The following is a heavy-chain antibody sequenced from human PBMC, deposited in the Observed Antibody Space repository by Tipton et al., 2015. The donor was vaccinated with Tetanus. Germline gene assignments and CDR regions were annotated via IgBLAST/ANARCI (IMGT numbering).Heavy chain of an antibody. CDR2: ISGSGGSK. J-gene: IGHJ6*02. V-gene: IGHV3-23*01. D-gene: IGHD2-2*01. CDR3: AKSHVGMPSDYYYYGMDV. CDR1: GFTFSSYA. Sequence: GSLRLSCAASGFTFSSYAMSWVRQAPGKGLEWVSAISGSGGSKYYADSVKGRFTISRDNSKNTLYLQMNSLRAEDTAVYYCAKSHVGMPSDYYYYGMDVWGQGTTVTVSS.